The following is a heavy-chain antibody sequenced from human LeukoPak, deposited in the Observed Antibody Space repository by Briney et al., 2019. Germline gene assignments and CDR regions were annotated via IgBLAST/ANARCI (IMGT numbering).Heavy chain of an antibody. J-gene: IGHJ4*02. Sequence: SETLSLTSTVFGASLPSYYWSWIRQPPGKGLEWIEYIHYSASANGNPSLKSRVTISVDMSKNQASLKLSSVPAADTAVYYCARDLRAAYWGQGTLVTVSS. V-gene: IGHV4-59*01. D-gene: IGHD3-16*01. CDR3: ARDLRAAY. CDR2: IHYSASA. CDR1: GASLPSYY.